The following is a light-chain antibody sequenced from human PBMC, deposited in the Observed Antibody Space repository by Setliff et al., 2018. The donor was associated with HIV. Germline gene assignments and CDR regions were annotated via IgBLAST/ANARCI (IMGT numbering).Light chain of an antibody. CDR2: DVN. J-gene: IGLJ1*01. CDR1: SSDVGAHNY. CDR3: CSYAGNYSEL. Sequence: QSALTQSRSVSGSPGQSVTISCTGTSSDVGAHNYVSWYQHHPGKAPKLMIYDVNKRPSGVPDRFSGSKSGNTASLTISALQAEDEADFYCCSYAGNYSELFGPGTKVTVL. V-gene: IGLV2-11*01.